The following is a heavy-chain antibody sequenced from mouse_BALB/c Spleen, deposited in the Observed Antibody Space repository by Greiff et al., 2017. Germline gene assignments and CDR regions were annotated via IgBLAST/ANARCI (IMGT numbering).Heavy chain of an antibody. J-gene: IGHJ3*01. V-gene: IGHV1-9*01. Sequence: QVQLQQSGAELMKPGASVKISCKATGYTFSSYWIEWVKQRPGHGLEWIGEILPGSGSTNYNEKFKGKATFTADTSSNTAYMQLSSLTSEDSAVYYCARLITTGRFAYWGQGTLVTVSA. D-gene: IGHD2-4*01. CDR1: GYTFSSYW. CDR2: ILPGSGST. CDR3: ARLITTGRFAY.